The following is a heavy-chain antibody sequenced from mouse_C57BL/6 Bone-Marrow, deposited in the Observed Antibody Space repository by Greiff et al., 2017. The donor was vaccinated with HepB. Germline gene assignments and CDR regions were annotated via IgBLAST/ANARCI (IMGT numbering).Heavy chain of an antibody. Sequence: EVKVEESGGGLVQPGGSMKLSCAASGFTFSDAWMDWVRQSPEKGLEWVAEIRNKANNHATYYAESVKGRFTISRDDSKSSVYLQMNSLRAEDTGIYYCTRPLYDYDVRFAYWGQGTLVTVSA. J-gene: IGHJ3*01. D-gene: IGHD2-4*01. CDR2: IRNKANNHAT. CDR3: TRPLYDYDVRFAY. V-gene: IGHV6-6*01. CDR1: GFTFSDAW.